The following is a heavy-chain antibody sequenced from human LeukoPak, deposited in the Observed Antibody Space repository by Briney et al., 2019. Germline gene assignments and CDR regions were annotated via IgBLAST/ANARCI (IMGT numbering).Heavy chain of an antibody. CDR1: GYTFTGKY. J-gene: IGHJ4*02. V-gene: IGHV1-2*02. CDR2: INPNSGAT. Sequence: GASVKVSCKAFGYTFTGKYVHWVRQAPGQGLEWMGWINPNSGATNYAQKFQGRVTMTRDTSITTAYMELSRLRSDDTAVYYCAKDLVSTIGDFDYWGQGTLVTVSS. CDR3: AKDLVSTIGDFDY. D-gene: IGHD5/OR15-5a*01.